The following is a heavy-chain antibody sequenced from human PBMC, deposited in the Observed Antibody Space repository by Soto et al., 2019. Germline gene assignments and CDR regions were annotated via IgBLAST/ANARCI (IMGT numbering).Heavy chain of an antibody. Sequence: GGSLRLSCAASVFTFINAWMSWVRQAPGKGLEWVGRIKSKTDGGTTDYAAPVKGRFTISRDDSKNTLYLQMNSLKTEDTAVYYCTTERYDYVWGRPTYYFDYWGQGTLVTVSS. J-gene: IGHJ4*02. CDR1: VFTFINAW. D-gene: IGHD3-16*01. CDR2: IKSKTDGGTT. CDR3: TTERYDYVWGRPTYYFDY. V-gene: IGHV3-15*01.